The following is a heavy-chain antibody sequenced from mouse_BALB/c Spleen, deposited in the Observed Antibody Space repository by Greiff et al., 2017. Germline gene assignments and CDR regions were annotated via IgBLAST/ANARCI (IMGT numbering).Heavy chain of an antibody. Sequence: EVQLVESGPELVKPGASVKISCKASGYTFTDYNMHWVKQSHGKSLEWIGYIYPYNGGTGYNQKFKSKATLTVDNSSSTAYMELRSLTSEDSAVYYCARWGITNGYAMDYWGQGTSVTVSS. J-gene: IGHJ4*01. CDR2: IYPYNGGT. V-gene: IGHV1S29*02. CDR3: ARWGITNGYAMDY. CDR1: GYTFTDYN. D-gene: IGHD2-4*01.